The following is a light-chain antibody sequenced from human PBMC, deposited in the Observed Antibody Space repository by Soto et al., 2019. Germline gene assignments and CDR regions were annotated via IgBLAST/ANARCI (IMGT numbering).Light chain of an antibody. CDR1: SGHIGYL. V-gene: IGLV4-60*03. J-gene: IGLJ1*01. CDR3: ETWDITAHV. CDR2: VEGTGRY. Sequence: QSVLTQSSSASAALGSSVKLTCTLSSGHIGYLIAWHQQQPGKAPRFLMQVEGTGRYKKESGVPDRFSGSGSGADRYLTISAPQSADEANYYCETWDITAHVFGTGPKLTAL.